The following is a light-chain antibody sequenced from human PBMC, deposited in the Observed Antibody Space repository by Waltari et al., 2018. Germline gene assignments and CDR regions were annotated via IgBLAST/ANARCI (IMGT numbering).Light chain of an antibody. J-gene: IGLJ2*01. CDR3: ATWDSSLSGGV. V-gene: IGLV1-51*01. CDR1: NYNIRNNY. Sequence: HSVLTQPHSVSKTPGQDITNLYSENNYNIRNNYVSWYQQVPGTAPKLLIFENNERPSGIPDRFSGSKSGTSATLDITGLQTGDEAHYYCATWDSSLSGGVFGGGTKVTVL. CDR2: ENN.